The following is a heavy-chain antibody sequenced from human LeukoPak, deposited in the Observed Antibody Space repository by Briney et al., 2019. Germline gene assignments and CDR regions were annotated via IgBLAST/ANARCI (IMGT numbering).Heavy chain of an antibody. V-gene: IGHV3-33*01. J-gene: IGHJ4*02. CDR3: ARDKDLPYYFDY. CDR2: IWYDGSNK. CDR1: GFTFSSYG. D-gene: IGHD2-2*01. Sequence: GGSLRLSCAASGFTFSSYGMHWVRQAPGKGPEWVAVIWYDGSNKYYADSVKGRFTISRDNSKNTLYLQMNSLRAEDTAVYYCARDKDLPYYFDYWGQGTLVTVSS.